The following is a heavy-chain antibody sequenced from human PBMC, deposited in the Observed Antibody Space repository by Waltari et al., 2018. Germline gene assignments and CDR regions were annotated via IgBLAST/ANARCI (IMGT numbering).Heavy chain of an antibody. Sequence: QLQLQESGPGLVKPSETLSLTCTFSDGSISRGHSYLGGIRQSTGKGLEWIGSLYYSGSTSYNPSLKSRVTISVDTPKHQFSLKLSSVTAADTAVYYCARSLHIFRAAAGMFDYWGQGSLVIVSS. CDR1: DGSISRGHSY. CDR2: LYYSGST. D-gene: IGHD6-13*01. J-gene: IGHJ4*02. CDR3: ARSLHIFRAAAGMFDY. V-gene: IGHV4-39*01.